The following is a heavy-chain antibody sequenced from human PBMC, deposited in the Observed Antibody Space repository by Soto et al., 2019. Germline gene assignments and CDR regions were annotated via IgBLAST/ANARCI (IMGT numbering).Heavy chain of an antibody. CDR1: GYTFTGYY. Sequence: ASVKVSCKASGYTFTGYYMHWVRQAPGQGLEWMGWINPNSGGTNYAQKFQGRVNMTRDTSISTAYMELSRLRSDDTAVYYCARSSYYDSSGYYLADAFDIWGQGTMVTVSS. CDR3: ARSSYYDSSGYYLADAFDI. V-gene: IGHV1-2*02. CDR2: INPNSGGT. D-gene: IGHD3-22*01. J-gene: IGHJ3*02.